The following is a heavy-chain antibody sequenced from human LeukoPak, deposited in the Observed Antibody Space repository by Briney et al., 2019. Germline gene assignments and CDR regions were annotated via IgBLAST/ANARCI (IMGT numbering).Heavy chain of an antibody. J-gene: IGHJ6*02. CDR3: ARGGGLDV. D-gene: IGHD3-16*01. CDR1: GFTFSSYW. V-gene: IGHV3-7*03. CDR2: INHNGNVN. Sequence: GGSLRLSCAASGFTFSSYWVNWARQAPGKGLEWVASINHNGNVNYYVDSVKGRFTISRDNAKNSLYLQMSNLRAEDTAVYFCARGGGLDVWGQGATVTVSS.